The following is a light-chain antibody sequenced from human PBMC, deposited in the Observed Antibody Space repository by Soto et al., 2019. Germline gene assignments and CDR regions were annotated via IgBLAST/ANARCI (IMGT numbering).Light chain of an antibody. V-gene: IGKV1-5*03. CDR1: QTISSW. Sequence: DIQMTQSPSTLSGSGGERVTITCRASQTISSWLAWYQQKPGKAPKLLIYKASTLKSGVPSRFGGSGSGTEFTLTISSLQPDDFATYFCHSRAFGQGTRLEIK. J-gene: IGKJ5*01. CDR2: KAS. CDR3: HSRA.